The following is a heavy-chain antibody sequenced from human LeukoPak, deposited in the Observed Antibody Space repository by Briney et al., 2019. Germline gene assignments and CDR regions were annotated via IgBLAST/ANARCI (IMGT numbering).Heavy chain of an antibody. CDR3: AKGYYYYGMDV. Sequence: PGGSLRLSCAASGFTFDDYAMHWVRHAPGKGLEWVSGISRNSGSIVYADSVKGRFTISRDNAKNSLYLQMNSLRAEDTALYYCAKGYYYYGMDVWGQGTTVTVSS. V-gene: IGHV3-9*01. J-gene: IGHJ6*02. CDR1: GFTFDDYA. CDR2: ISRNSGSI.